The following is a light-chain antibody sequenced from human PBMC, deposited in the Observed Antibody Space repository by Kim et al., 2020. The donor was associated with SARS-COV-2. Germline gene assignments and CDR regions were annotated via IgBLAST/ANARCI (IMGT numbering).Light chain of an antibody. CDR1: TGAVTDTHY. V-gene: IGLV7-43*01. CDR2: SAS. Sequence: QAVVTQEPSLTVSPGGTVTLTCSSSTGAVTDTHYPNWFQQKHGQPPRAVIYSASDKHSWTPARFSGSLLGGKAALTLSGVQPEDAADYYCLLYFGDAWVFGGGTKLTVL. CDR3: LLYFGDAWV. J-gene: IGLJ3*02.